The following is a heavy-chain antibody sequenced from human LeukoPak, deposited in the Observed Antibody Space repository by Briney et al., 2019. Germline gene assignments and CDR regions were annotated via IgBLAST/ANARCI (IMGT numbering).Heavy chain of an antibody. D-gene: IGHD5-12*01. Sequence: GGSLRLSCATSGFTFSAYEMNWVRQVPGKGLEWISYISDSGVSIHYADSVRGRFSISRDNAKDALLLQMNTLRAEDTAVYYCVRGRHSANNYGGDYWGQGTLVTVSS. J-gene: IGHJ4*02. CDR2: ISDSGVSI. CDR1: GFTFSAYE. CDR3: VRGRHSANNYGGDY. V-gene: IGHV3-48*03.